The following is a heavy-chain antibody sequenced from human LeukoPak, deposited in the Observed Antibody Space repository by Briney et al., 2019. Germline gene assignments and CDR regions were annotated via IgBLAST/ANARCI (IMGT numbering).Heavy chain of an antibody. CDR2: IYYSGST. CDR1: GGSISSYY. Sequence: PSETLSLTCTVSGGSISSYYWSWIRQPPGKGLEWIGYIYYSGSTNYNPSLKSRVTISVDTSKNQFSLKLSSVTAADTAVYYRARGVLYHSYFDYWGQGTLVTVSS. V-gene: IGHV4-59*08. CDR3: ARGVLYHSYFDY. J-gene: IGHJ4*02. D-gene: IGHD1-26*01.